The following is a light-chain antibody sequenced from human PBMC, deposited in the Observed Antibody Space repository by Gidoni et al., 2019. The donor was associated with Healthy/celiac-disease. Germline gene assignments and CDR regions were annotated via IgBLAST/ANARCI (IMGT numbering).Light chain of an antibody. J-gene: IGKJ2*01. V-gene: IGKV1-8*01. Sequence: AIRITQSPSSLSASTGDRVTITRRASQGISSYLAWYQQKPGKAPKLLIYAASTLQSGVPSRFSGSGSGTDFTLTISCLQSEDFATYYCQQYYSYPYTFGQGTKLEIK. CDR3: QQYYSYPYT. CDR1: QGISSY. CDR2: AAS.